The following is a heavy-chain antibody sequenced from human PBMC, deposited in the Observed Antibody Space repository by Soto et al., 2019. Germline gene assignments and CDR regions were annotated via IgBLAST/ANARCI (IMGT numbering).Heavy chain of an antibody. CDR3: ARGRFTTVTTWWYFDY. Sequence: ASVQVCWKSSGYSFKNYYMHWVRQAPHQGLEWMGIINPSTGSPTYAPKFQGRVTLTRDTSTSTVYMDLSSLRSEDTAVYYWARGRFTTVTTWWYFDYWGQGALVTVSA. CDR2: INPSTGSP. CDR1: GYSFKNYY. J-gene: IGHJ4*02. D-gene: IGHD4-17*01. V-gene: IGHV1-46*02.